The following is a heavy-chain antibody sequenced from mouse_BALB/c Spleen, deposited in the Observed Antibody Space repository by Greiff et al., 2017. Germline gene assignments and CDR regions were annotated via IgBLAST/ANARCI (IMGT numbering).Heavy chain of an antibody. V-gene: IGHV1-77*01. CDR3: ARGDHYGSSAY. D-gene: IGHD1-1*01. J-gene: IGHJ3*01. CDR1: GYTFTDYV. CDR2: IYPGSGST. Sequence: QVQLKQSGPELVKPGASVKMSCKASGYTFTDYVISWVKQRTGQGLEWIGEIYPGSGSTYYNEKFKGKATLTADKSSNTAYMQLSSLTSEDSAVYFCARGDHYGSSAYWGQGTLVTVSA.